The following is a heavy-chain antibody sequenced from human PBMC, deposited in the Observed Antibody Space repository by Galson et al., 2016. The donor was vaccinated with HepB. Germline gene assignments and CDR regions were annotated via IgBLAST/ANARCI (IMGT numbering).Heavy chain of an antibody. CDR3: ARVRAARLYYYYGMDV. Sequence: SCKASGYTFTGYYMHWVRQAPGQGLEWMGWINPISGGTSYAQKFQGRVTMTRDTSISTAYMELSRLRSDDTAVYYCARVRAARLYYYYGMDVWGKGTTVTVSS. D-gene: IGHD6-6*01. CDR1: GYTFTGYY. V-gene: IGHV1-2*02. J-gene: IGHJ6*04. CDR2: INPISGGT.